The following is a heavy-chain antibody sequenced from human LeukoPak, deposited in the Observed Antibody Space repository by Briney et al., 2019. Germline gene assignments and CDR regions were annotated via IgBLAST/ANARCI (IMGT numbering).Heavy chain of an antibody. V-gene: IGHV3-74*01. CDR3: AREGESSLYAY. CDR1: GFTFSSYW. D-gene: IGHD1-26*01. Sequence: GGSLRLSCAASGFTFSSYWMHWVRQAPGKGLVWVSRINSDGSSTSYGDSVKGRFTISRDNAKNTLYLQMNSPRAEDTAVDYCAREGESSLYAYWGQGTLVTVSS. J-gene: IGHJ4*02. CDR2: INSDGSST.